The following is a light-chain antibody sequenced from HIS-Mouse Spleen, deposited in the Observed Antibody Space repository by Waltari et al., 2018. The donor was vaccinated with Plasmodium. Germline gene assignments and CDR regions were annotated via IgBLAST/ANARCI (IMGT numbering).Light chain of an antibody. Sequence: SYELTQPPSVSVSPGQTAMIPCSGDALPQKYAYWYQQKSGQAPVLVIYEDSKRPSGIPERFSGSSSGTMATLTISGAQVEDEADYYCYSTDSSGNHRVFGGGTKLTVL. CDR3: YSTDSSGNHRV. V-gene: IGLV3-10*01. CDR2: EDS. CDR1: ALPQKY. J-gene: IGLJ3*02.